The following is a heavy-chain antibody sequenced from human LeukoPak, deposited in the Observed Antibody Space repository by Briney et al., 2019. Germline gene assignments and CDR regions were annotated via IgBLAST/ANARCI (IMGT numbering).Heavy chain of an antibody. CDR2: IYPGDSDT. J-gene: IGHJ2*01. Sequence: GESLQISCKGSGYSFTSYWIGWVRQLPGKGLEWMGIIYPGDSDTRYSPSFQGQVTISADKSISTAYLQWSSLKASDTAMYYCAREGSGGYDRGLPYWYFDLWGRGTLVTVS. CDR1: GYSFTSYW. D-gene: IGHD5-12*01. V-gene: IGHV5-51*01. CDR3: AREGSGGYDRGLPYWYFDL.